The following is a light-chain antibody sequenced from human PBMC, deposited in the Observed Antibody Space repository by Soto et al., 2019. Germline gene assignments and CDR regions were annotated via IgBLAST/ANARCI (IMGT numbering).Light chain of an antibody. J-gene: IGLJ1*01. CDR3: AAWDGSLNVYV. Sequence: QSVLPQPPSASGTPGQRFTIACSGSSSSIGSNSVNWYQQLPRTAPKVLIYTNRQRPSGVPDRFSGSKSGTSASLAISGLQPEDEAEYYCAAWDGSLNVYVFGTGTKLTVL. CDR1: SSSIGSNS. V-gene: IGLV1-44*01. CDR2: TNR.